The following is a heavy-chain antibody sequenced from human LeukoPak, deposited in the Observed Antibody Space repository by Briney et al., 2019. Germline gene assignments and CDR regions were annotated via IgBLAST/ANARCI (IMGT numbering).Heavy chain of an antibody. CDR1: GGSISSYY. CDR3: ARHSYYDFWSRYSYFDY. D-gene: IGHD3-3*01. CDR2: IYYSGST. V-gene: IGHV4-59*08. Sequence: SETLSLTCTVSGGSISSYYWSWIRQPPGKGLEWIGYIYYSGSTNYNPSLKSRVTISVDTSKNQFSLKLSSVTAADTAVYYCARHSYYDFWSRYSYFDYWGQGTLVTVSS. J-gene: IGHJ4*02.